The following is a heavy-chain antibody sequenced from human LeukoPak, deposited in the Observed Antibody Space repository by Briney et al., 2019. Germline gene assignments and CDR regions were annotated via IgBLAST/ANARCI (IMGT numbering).Heavy chain of an antibody. CDR2: INDNSDTI. D-gene: IGHD3-16*01. CDR1: GFTVSSNY. J-gene: IGHJ4*02. CDR3: VRDLFGRDRRPFDC. V-gene: IGHV3-48*04. Sequence: GGSLRLSCAASGFTVSSNYMSWVRQAPGKGLECVSYINDNSDTIFYADSVKGRFTISRDNAKNSLYLQMNSLGAEDTAVYYCVRDLFGRDRRPFDCWGQGTLVTVSS.